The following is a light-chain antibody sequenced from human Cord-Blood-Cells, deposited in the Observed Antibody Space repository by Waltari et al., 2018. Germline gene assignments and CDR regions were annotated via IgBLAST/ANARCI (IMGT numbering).Light chain of an antibody. Sequence: QSALTQPASVSGSPGQSITISCTGTSSDVGGYNNVSWYQQHPGKAPKLMIYDVSNRSSGVSNRFSGSKSGNTASLTISGLQAEDEADYYCSSYTSSSTRVFGGGTKLTVL. V-gene: IGLV2-14*03. CDR1: SSDVGGYNN. CDR3: SSYTSSSTRV. J-gene: IGLJ3*02. CDR2: DVS.